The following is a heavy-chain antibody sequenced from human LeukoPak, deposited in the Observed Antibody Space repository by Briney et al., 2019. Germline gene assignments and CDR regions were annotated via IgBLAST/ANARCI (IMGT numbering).Heavy chain of an antibody. J-gene: IGHJ3*02. CDR2: IYHSGST. CDR1: GYSISSGYY. CDR3: ARFPYYDFWSGPRGAFDI. D-gene: IGHD3-3*01. Sequence: SETLSLTCTVSGYSISSGYYWGWIRQPPGKGLEWIGSIYHSGSTYYNPSLKSRVTISVDTSKNQFSLKLSSVTAADTAVYYCARFPYYDFWSGPRGAFDIWGQGTMVTVSS. V-gene: IGHV4-38-2*02.